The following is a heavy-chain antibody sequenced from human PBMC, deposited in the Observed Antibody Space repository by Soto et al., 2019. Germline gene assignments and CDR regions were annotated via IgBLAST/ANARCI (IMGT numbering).Heavy chain of an antibody. CDR3: ASGVYSSSGNWFDP. CDR1: GGSISSYY. V-gene: IGHV4-59*08. D-gene: IGHD6-13*01. Sequence: PSETLSLTCTVSGGSISSYYWSWIRQPPGKGLGWIGYIYYSGSTNYNPSLKSRVTISVDTSKNQFSLKLSSVTAADTAVYYCASGVYSSSGNWFDPWGQGTLVTVSS. J-gene: IGHJ5*02. CDR2: IYYSGST.